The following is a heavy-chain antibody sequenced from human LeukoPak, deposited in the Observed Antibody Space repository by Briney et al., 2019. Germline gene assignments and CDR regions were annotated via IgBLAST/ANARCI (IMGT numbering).Heavy chain of an antibody. D-gene: IGHD2-2*01. CDR1: GFTFSNYW. V-gene: IGHV3-74*01. CDR3: ARDGYCSSTSCYYFDY. J-gene: IGHJ4*02. Sequence: GGSLRLSCAASGFTFSNYWIHWVRQAPGKGLVWVSRINSDGSSTSYTDSVKGRFTISRDNAKNTLYLQMNSLRAEDTAVYYCARDGYCSSTSCYYFDYWGQGTLVTVSS. CDR2: INSDGSST.